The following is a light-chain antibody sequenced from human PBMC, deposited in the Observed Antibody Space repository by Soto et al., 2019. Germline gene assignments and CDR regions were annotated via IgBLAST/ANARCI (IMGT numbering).Light chain of an antibody. CDR3: ASYVRGNTVL. CDR1: GNDVGAYDY. V-gene: IGLV2-14*01. J-gene: IGLJ2*01. Sequence: QSALTQPASVSGSPGQSITISCTGTGNDVGAYDYVCWYQQHPGKVPKLLICAVSNRPSGISSRFSGSKSGNTAYLTISGLRAEDEGDYYCASYVRGNTVLFGGGTKLTVL. CDR2: AVS.